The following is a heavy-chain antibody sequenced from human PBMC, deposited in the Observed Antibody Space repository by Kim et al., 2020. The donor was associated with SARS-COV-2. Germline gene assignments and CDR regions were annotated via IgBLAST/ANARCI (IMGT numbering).Heavy chain of an antibody. CDR3: AKDRLAIFGDAFDI. CDR1: GFTFNSYG. Sequence: SLRLSCAASGFTFNSYGMHWVRQAPGKGLEWVAVIWHDGNNKYYADSVKGRFTISRDRSNNTLYLQMNSLRAEDTAVYYCAKDRLAIFGDAFDIWGQGT. D-gene: IGHD3-3*01. J-gene: IGHJ3*02. CDR2: IWHDGNNK. V-gene: IGHV3-33*03.